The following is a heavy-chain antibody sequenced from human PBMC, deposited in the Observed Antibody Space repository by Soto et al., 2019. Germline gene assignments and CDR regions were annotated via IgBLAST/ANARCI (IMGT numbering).Heavy chain of an antibody. D-gene: IGHD3-22*01. J-gene: IGHJ4*02. Sequence: QVQLVQSGAEVKKPGASVKGSCKASGYTFTSYGISWVRQAPGQGLEWMGWISAYNGNTNYAQKLQGRVTMTTDTSTSTAYMELRSLRSDDTAVYYCARDQPQYYYDSSGYFDYWGQGTLVTVSS. CDR1: GYTFTSYG. CDR2: ISAYNGNT. CDR3: ARDQPQYYYDSSGYFDY. V-gene: IGHV1-18*01.